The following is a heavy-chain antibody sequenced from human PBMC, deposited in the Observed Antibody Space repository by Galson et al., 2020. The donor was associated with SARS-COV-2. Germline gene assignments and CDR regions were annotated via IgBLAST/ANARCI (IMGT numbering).Heavy chain of an antibody. CDR1: GYSISSGYY. CDR3: ARDYDQYNWFDP. CDR2: IYHSGST. V-gene: IGHV4-38-2*02. J-gene: IGHJ5*02. D-gene: IGHD3-16*01. Sequence: SETLSLTCTVSGYSISSGYYWGWIRQPPGKGLEWIGSIYHSGSTYYNPSLKSRVTISVDTSKNQFSLKLSSVTAADTAVYYCARDYDQYNWFDPWGQGTLVTVSS.